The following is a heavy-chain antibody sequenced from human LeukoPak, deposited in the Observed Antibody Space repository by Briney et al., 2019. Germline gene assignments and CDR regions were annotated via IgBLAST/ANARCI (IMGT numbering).Heavy chain of an antibody. CDR2: MFDTEST. CDR1: GVSISSHY. J-gene: IGHJ4*02. Sequence: SETLSLTCTVSGVSISSHYWSWIRQPPGKGLEWIGYMFDTESTKDNPSLKSRITLSADTSKNQFSLRLSSVTAADTAVYYCATIKRGSIYGYFDFWGQGILVSISS. D-gene: IGHD5-18*01. V-gene: IGHV4-59*11. CDR3: ATIKRGSIYGYFDF.